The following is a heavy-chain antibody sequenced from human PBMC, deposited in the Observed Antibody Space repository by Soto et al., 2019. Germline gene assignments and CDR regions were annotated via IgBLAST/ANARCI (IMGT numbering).Heavy chain of an antibody. CDR3: AEDKSWWLLTYDFDH. V-gene: IGHV3-30*18. CDR1: GFTFSSYG. D-gene: IGHD3-22*01. CDR2: ISYDGSNK. Sequence: QVQLVESGGGVVQPGRSLRLSCAASGFTFSSYGMHWVRQAPSKGLEWVAVISYDGSNKKYADSVKGRFTISRDNSKSTLYLQMNSLRAEDTAVYYCAEDKSWWLLTYDFDHWGQGTLVTVSS. J-gene: IGHJ4*02.